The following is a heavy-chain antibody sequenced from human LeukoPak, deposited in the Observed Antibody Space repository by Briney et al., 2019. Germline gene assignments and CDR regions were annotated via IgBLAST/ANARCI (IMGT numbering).Heavy chain of an antibody. CDR3: ARQTTVVTIDY. CDR1: GYSFTTHW. CDR2: IHPGDSDT. Sequence: GESLKISCKGSGYSFTTHWIGWVRQMPGIGLEWMGIIHPGDSDTRYSPSFQGQVTISADKSISTAYLQLSSLKASDTAMYYCARQTTVVTIDYWGQGTLVTVSS. J-gene: IGHJ4*02. D-gene: IGHD4-23*01. V-gene: IGHV5-51*01.